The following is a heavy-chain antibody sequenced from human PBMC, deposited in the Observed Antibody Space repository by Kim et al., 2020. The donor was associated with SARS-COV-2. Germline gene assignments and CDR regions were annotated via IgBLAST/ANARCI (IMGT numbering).Heavy chain of an antibody. D-gene: IGHD2-2*01. Sequence: GGSLRLSCAASGFTFSSYEMNWVRQAPGKGLEWVSYISSSGSTIYYADSVKGRFTISRDNAKNSLYLQMNSLRAEDTAVYYCARDCSSTSCYHFDYWGQGTLVTVSS. CDR3: ARDCSSTSCYHFDY. V-gene: IGHV3-48*03. J-gene: IGHJ4*02. CDR1: GFTFSSYE. CDR2: ISSSGSTI.